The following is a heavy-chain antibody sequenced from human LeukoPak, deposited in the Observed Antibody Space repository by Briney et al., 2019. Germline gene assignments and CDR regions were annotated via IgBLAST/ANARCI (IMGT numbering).Heavy chain of an antibody. J-gene: IGHJ2*01. CDR3: ARVAFGYFDL. V-gene: IGHV3-53*01. CDR2: LYSDGRT. D-gene: IGHD3-3*02. Sequence: GGSLRLSCAASGFTVSSNYMSWVRQAPGKGLEWVSVLYSDGRTYYADSVKGRFTISRDNSKNTLYLQMNSLRAEDTAVYYCARVAFGYFDLWGRGSLVTVSS. CDR1: GFTVSSNY.